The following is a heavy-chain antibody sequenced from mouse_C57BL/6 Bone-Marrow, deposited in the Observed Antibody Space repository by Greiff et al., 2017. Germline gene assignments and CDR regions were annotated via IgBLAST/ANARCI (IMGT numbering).Heavy chain of an antibody. CDR2: INPSTGGT. CDR3: AREPITTVVATDFDY. D-gene: IGHD1-1*01. J-gene: IGHJ2*01. Sequence: VQLQQSGPELVKPGASVKISCKASGYSFTGYYMNWVKQSPGKSLEWIGEINPSTGGTSYNQKFKAKATLTVDKSSSTAYMQLKSLTSEDSAVYYCAREPITTVVATDFDYWGQGTTLTVSS. V-gene: IGHV1-42*01. CDR1: GYSFTGYY.